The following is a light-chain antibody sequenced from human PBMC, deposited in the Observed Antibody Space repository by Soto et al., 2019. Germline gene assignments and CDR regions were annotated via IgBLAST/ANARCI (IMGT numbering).Light chain of an antibody. CDR3: AVWDDSLSGREV. CDR1: SSNIGSNY. Sequence: QSVLTQPPSASGTPGQRVSISCSGSSSNIGSNYVYWHQQVPGTTPKLLIYKNNQRPSGVPDRFSGSKSGTSASLAISGLRSEDEADYYCAVWDDSLSGREVFGGGTKLTVL. CDR2: KNN. V-gene: IGLV1-47*01. J-gene: IGLJ2*01.